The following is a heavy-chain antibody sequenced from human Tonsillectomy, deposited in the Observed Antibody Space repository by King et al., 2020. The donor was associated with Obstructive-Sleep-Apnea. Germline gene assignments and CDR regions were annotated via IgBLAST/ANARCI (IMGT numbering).Heavy chain of an antibody. V-gene: IGHV4-59*08. CDR2: VFHTGSA. CDR1: GGSISSYF. CDR3: ARGVAATGYFDY. Sequence: VQLQESGPGLVKPSETLSLTCSVSGGSISSYFWSWLRQAPGKGLEWIGYVFHTGSAKYNPSLQSRVSISVETSRNQFSLKLTSVSAADTAVYYCARGVAATGYFDYWGQGTLVTVSS. J-gene: IGHJ4*02. D-gene: IGHD6-13*01.